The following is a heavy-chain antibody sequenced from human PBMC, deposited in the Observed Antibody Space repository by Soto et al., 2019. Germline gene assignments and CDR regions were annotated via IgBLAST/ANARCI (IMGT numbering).Heavy chain of an antibody. CDR1: GFTFSSYD. V-gene: IGHV3-13*05. CDR2: IGTAGDP. Sequence: GGSLRLSCAVSGFTFSSYDMHWVRQATGKGLEWVSAIGTAGDPYYPGSVKGRFTISRENAKNSLYLQMNSLRAGDTAVYYCARGGNYYGSGYGMDVWGQGTTVTVSS. J-gene: IGHJ6*02. D-gene: IGHD3-10*01. CDR3: ARGGNYYGSGYGMDV.